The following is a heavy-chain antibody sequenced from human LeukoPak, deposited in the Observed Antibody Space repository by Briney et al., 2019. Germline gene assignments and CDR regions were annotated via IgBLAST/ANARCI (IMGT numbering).Heavy chain of an antibody. V-gene: IGHV3-7*01. CDR2: IKQDGSEK. CDR3: VKAPFNYYYGMDV. Sequence: GGSLRLSCAASGFTFSSYWMSWVRQAPGKGLEWVANIKQDGSEKYYVDSVKGRFTISRDNAKNSLYLQMNSLRAEDTAVYYCVKAPFNYYYGMDVWGQGTTVTVSS. J-gene: IGHJ6*02. CDR1: GFTFSSYW.